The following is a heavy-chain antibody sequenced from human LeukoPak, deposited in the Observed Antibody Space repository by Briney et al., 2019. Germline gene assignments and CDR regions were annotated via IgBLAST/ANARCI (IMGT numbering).Heavy chain of an antibody. J-gene: IGHJ4*02. Sequence: ASVKVSCKASGYTFTGYYMHWVRQAPGQGLEWMGWINPNSGGTNYAQKFQGRVTMTRDTSISTAYMELSRPRSDDTAVYYCARSYYDFWSGYYPFDYWGQGTLVTVSS. V-gene: IGHV1-2*02. CDR3: ARSYYDFWSGYYPFDY. CDR2: INPNSGGT. CDR1: GYTFTGYY. D-gene: IGHD3-3*01.